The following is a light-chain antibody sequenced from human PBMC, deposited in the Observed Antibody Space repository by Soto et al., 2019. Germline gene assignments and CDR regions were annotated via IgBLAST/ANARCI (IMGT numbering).Light chain of an antibody. CDR3: QQYHSAPLT. V-gene: IGKV4-1*01. J-gene: IGKJ4*01. CDR2: WAS. CDR1: QSVLSSSNNKNY. Sequence: DIVMTQSPDSLAVSLGERATINCKSSQSVLSSSNNKNYLAWFQQKLGQPPKPLIYWASTRESGVPARFSGSGSGTDFTLTISSLQAGDVAVYDWQQYHSAPLTCGGGTKVEIK.